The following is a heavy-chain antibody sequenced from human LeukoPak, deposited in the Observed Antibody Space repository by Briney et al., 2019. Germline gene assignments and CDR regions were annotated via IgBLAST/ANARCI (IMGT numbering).Heavy chain of an antibody. CDR3: ARRDIVVVVAAPASDAFDI. V-gene: IGHV4-34*01. D-gene: IGHD2-15*01. J-gene: IGHJ3*02. CDR1: GGSISSYY. CDR2: INHSGST. Sequence: PSETLSLTCTVSGGSISSYYWSWIRQPAGKGLEWIGEINHSGSTNYNPSLKSRVTISVDTSKNQFSLKLSSVTAADTAVYYCARRDIVVVVAAPASDAFDIWGQGTMVTVSS.